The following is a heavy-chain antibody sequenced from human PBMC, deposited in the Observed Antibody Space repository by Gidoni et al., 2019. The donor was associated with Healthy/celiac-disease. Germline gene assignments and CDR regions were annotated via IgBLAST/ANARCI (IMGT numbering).Heavy chain of an antibody. CDR2: CSAYNGNT. J-gene: IGHJ3*02. D-gene: IGHD2-2*01. Sequence: VHLVQSGAEVKKPVASVKVSCTASGYAFTSYGISWVRQAPGQGLEWMGGCSAYNGNTNYAQKLQGRVTMTTDTATSTAYMELRSLRSDDTAVYYCARDGPAAHDAFDIWGQGTMVTVSS. CDR3: ARDGPAAHDAFDI. V-gene: IGHV1-18*01. CDR1: GYAFTSYG.